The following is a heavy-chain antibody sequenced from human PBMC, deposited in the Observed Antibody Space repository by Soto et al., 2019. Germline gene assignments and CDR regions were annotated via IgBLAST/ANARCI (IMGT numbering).Heavy chain of an antibody. Sequence: EVQLVESGGGLVKPGGSLRLSCAASRFTFTNAWMTWVRQAPGKGLEWVGRIKSRIDGGATDYAAPVKDRFTISRDDSKNMLYLQMNSLQTEDTAVYYCTTDDYGDYVWGQGTLVTVSS. CDR2: IKSRIDGGAT. CDR3: TTDDYGDYV. CDR1: RFTFTNAW. D-gene: IGHD4-17*01. J-gene: IGHJ4*02. V-gene: IGHV3-15*01.